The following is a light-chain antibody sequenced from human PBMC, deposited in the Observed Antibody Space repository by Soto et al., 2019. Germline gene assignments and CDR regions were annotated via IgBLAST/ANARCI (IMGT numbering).Light chain of an antibody. V-gene: IGLV1-40*01. J-gene: IGLJ2*01. CDR1: SSNIGEGYD. CDR3: QSYDSSLSGPL. CDR2: VNT. Sequence: QSVLTQPPSVSGAPGQRVTISCTGSSSNIGEGYDVHWYQQVPGTAPQLLIYVNTNRPSGVPVRFSGSKSGTSASLAITGLQAEDEADYYCQSYDSSLSGPLFGGGTKLTVL.